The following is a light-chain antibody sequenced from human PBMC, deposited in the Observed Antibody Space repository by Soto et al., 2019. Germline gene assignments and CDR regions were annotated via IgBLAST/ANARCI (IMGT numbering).Light chain of an antibody. Sequence: IQMTQSPSSVSASVGDTVTLSCQTSHGVSGWLAWYQQKPGKAPTLLIYTVSNLQSGVPSRFSGSGSGTDFRLTITNLQPEDFATSFCQQGKTFPFTFGPGTKVEVK. V-gene: IGKV1-12*01. CDR2: TVS. CDR1: HGVSGW. J-gene: IGKJ3*01. CDR3: QQGKTFPFT.